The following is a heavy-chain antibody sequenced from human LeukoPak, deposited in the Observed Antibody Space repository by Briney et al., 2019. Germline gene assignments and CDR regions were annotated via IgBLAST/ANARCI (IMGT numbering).Heavy chain of an antibody. D-gene: IGHD5-18*01. CDR3: ARNSGYRYGHKSG. Sequence: ASVKVSCKASGGTFSSYAISWVRQAPGQGLEWMGWISAYNGNTNYAQKFQGRVTMTTDTSTSTAYMELRSLRSDDTAVYYCARNSGYRYGHKSGWGQGTLVTVSS. J-gene: IGHJ4*02. V-gene: IGHV1-18*01. CDR2: ISAYNGNT. CDR1: GGTFSSYA.